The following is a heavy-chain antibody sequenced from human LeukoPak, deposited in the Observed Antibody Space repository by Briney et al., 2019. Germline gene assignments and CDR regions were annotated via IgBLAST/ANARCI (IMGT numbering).Heavy chain of an antibody. CDR2: IIPIFGTA. J-gene: IGHJ6*03. CDR1: GGTFSSYA. CDR3: ARGVQLWTTYYYYYMDV. Sequence: SVKVSCKASGGTFSSYAISWVRQAPGQGLEWMGGIIPIFGTANYAQKFQGRVTITADESTSTAYMELSNLRSEDTAVYYCARGVQLWTTYYYYYMDVWGKGTTVTVSS. V-gene: IGHV1-69*01. D-gene: IGHD5-18*01.